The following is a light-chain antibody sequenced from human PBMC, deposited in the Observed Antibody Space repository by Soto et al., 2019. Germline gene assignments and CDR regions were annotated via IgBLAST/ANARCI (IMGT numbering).Light chain of an antibody. Sequence: ENLLTQSPDTLSLSAGERATLFCRASEIINSGYLAWYQQKPGRAPRLLIYGASKRATGIPDRFSGSESGTDFTLTINSLEPEDSAVYYCQQYGRSPPFXQGTRMEIK. CDR2: GAS. CDR1: EIINSGY. CDR3: QQYGRSPP. J-gene: IGKJ5*01. V-gene: IGKV3-20*01.